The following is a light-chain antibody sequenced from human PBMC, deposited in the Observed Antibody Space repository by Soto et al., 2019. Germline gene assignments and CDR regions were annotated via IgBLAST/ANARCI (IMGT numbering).Light chain of an antibody. CDR3: SLYASTNTFM. CDR2: EAT. J-gene: IGLJ3*02. Sequence: QSALTQPASVSGSPGQSITISCTGTSSDIGRYNLVSWYQQHPGKPPKLMIYEATKRPSGVSNRFSGSKSGNTASLTISGLQAEDEADDYCSLYASTNTFMFGGGTKVTVL. V-gene: IGLV2-23*02. CDR1: SSDIGRYNL.